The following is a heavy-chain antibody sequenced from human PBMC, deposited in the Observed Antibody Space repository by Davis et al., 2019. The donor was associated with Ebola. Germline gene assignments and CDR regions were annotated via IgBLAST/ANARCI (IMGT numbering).Heavy chain of an antibody. D-gene: IGHD2-2*01. CDR1: GGSINSDDYY. J-gene: IGHJ6*03. V-gene: IGHV4-30-4*08. CDR2: IYYNGNT. Sequence: SETLSLTCTVSGGSINSDDYYWSWIRQPPGRGLEWIGYIYYNGNTYYNPSLQSRVTISKDTSKNQFSLKLSSVTAADTAVYYCARHVVVVPATIGTPYYYMDVWGKGTTVTVSS. CDR3: ARHVVVVPATIGTPYYYMDV.